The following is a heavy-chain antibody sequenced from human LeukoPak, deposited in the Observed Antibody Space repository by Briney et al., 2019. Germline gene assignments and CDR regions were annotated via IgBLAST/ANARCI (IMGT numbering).Heavy chain of an antibody. CDR2: IRSQAYGGTT. J-gene: IGHJ4*02. Sequence: GGSLRLSCTASAVTFGDYAMSWLRQAPGKGRAWVGFIRSQAYGGTTEYAASVKGRFTISRDDSKSIAYLQMNSLRTEDTAVYYCTRDSSWSFDYWGQGTLVTVSS. CDR1: AVTFGDYA. CDR3: TRDSSWSFDY. D-gene: IGHD2-15*01. V-gene: IGHV3-49*03.